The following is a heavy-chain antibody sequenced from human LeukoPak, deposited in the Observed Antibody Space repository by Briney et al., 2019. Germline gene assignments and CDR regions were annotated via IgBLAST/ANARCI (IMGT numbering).Heavy chain of an antibody. J-gene: IGHJ5*02. CDR2: INHSGST. Sequence: SETLSLTCAVYGGSFSGYYWSWIRQPPGKGLEWIGEINHSGSTNCNPSLKSRVTISVDTSKNQFSLKLSSVTAADTAVYYCARGRRYCSSTSCYPPNWFDPWGQGTLVTVSS. D-gene: IGHD2-2*01. V-gene: IGHV4-34*01. CDR1: GGSFSGYY. CDR3: ARGRRYCSSTSCYPPNWFDP.